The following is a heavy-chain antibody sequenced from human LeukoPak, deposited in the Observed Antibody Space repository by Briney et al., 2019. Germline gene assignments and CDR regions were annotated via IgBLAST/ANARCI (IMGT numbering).Heavy chain of an antibody. Sequence: SETLSLTCAVSGGSLSGYYWTWIRQPPGKGLEWIGEINHSGSTNYNPSLKSRVTISVDTSKNQFSLRLSSVTAADTAVYYCARVTGYMIEDYFDYWGQGTLVTVSS. CDR1: GGSLSGYY. D-gene: IGHD3-22*01. J-gene: IGHJ4*02. CDR2: INHSGST. V-gene: IGHV4-34*01. CDR3: ARVTGYMIEDYFDY.